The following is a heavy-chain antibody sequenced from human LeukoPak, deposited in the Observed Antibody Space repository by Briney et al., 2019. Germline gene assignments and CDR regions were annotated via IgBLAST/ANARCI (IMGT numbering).Heavy chain of an antibody. Sequence: SETLSLTCAVSGGSISSGSYYWSWIRQPAGKGLEWIGHIYTSGSTKYNPTLKSRGTISADTSKNQFSLKLSSVTAADTAVYYCARDFVIAATTEYFQYWGQGTLVTVSS. J-gene: IGHJ1*01. CDR2: IYTSGST. CDR3: ARDFVIAATTEYFQY. D-gene: IGHD6-13*01. V-gene: IGHV4-61*09. CDR1: GGSISSGSYY.